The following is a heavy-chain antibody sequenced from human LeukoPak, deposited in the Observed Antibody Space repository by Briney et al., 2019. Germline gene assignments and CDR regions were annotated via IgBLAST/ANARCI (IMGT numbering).Heavy chain of an antibody. CDR2: IYYSGST. CDR3: ARGPEYSSGPYFDY. J-gene: IGHJ4*02. Sequence: PSETLSLTCTVFGGSVSSGSYYWSWIRQPPGKGLEWIGYIYYSGSTNYNPSLKSRVTISVDTSKNQFSLKLSSVTAADTAVYYCARGPEYSSGPYFDYWGQGTLVTVSS. CDR1: GGSVSSGSYY. D-gene: IGHD6-25*01. V-gene: IGHV4-61*01.